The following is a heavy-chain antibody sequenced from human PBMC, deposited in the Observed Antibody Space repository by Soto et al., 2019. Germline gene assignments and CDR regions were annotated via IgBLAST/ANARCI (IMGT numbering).Heavy chain of an antibody. V-gene: IGHV3-23*01. D-gene: IGHD3-9*01. CDR1: GFTFSSYA. CDR2: ISGSGGST. Sequence: RGSLKISCAASGFTFSSYAMSWVRQAPGKGLEWVSAISGSGGSTYYADSVKGRFTISRDNSKNTLYLQKNSLRAEDTAVYYCAKDLYYDILAGPDAFDIWGQGTMVTVSS. CDR3: AKDLYYDILAGPDAFDI. J-gene: IGHJ3*02.